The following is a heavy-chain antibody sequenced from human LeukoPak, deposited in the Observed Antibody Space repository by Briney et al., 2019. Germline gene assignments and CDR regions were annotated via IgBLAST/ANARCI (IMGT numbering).Heavy chain of an antibody. J-gene: IGHJ1*01. V-gene: IGHV4-39*01. CDR2: IYHSERT. CDR1: GDSVSRSDSY. Sequence: SETLSLTCSVSGDSVSRSDSYWDWIRQPPGKGLEWIGTIYHSERTYYSPSLKSRVTMSVDPSNNQFSLNLRSVTAADTAVYYCARRRYYDGSGYLEWGQGTLLSVSS. D-gene: IGHD3-22*01. CDR3: ARRRYYDGSGYLE.